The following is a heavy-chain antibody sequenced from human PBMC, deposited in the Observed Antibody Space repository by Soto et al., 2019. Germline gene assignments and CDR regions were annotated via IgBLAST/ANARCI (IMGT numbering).Heavy chain of an antibody. Sequence: ASVKVSWNGSGDALTSYDGNCVLQAAGQGMDWMGWINPNIGNTGYAQKFQGRDTMSRNNAISTAYMEMSSLKSEDTAVYYCARTTGGAFDIWGQATMVTVS. CDR1: GDALTSYD. CDR3: ARTTGGAFDI. CDR2: INPNIGNT. J-gene: IGHJ3*02. V-gene: IGHV1-8*01. D-gene: IGHD4-17*01.